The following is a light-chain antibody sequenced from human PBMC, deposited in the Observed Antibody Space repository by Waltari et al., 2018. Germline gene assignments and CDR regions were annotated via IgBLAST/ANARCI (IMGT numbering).Light chain of an antibody. Sequence: EIVLTHSPATLSLSPGERATLSCRASQSVSSYLAWYQQKPGQAPRLLIYDASNRATGIPARFSGSGSGTDFTLTISSLEPEDFAVYYCQQRSNWRCTFGQGTKLEIK. V-gene: IGKV3-11*01. J-gene: IGKJ2*02. CDR3: QQRSNWRCT. CDR1: QSVSSY. CDR2: DAS.